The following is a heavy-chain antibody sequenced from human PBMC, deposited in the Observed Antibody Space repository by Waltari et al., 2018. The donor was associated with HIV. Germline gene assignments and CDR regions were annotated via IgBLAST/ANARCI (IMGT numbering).Heavy chain of an antibody. V-gene: IGHV4-59*01. D-gene: IGHD3-22*01. CDR1: GDSITTYF. Sequence: QVQLQESGPGLVKPSETLSFTCSVSGDSITTYFWNWIRQPPGKGLDWIGCIYYIGNANYNPSLQSRVSMSLDTSRNQFSLKLTSVTAADAAVYYCARGGTFDSAGHYLFVSWGQGTLVTVSS. CDR2: IYYIGNA. CDR3: ARGGTFDSAGHYLFVS. J-gene: IGHJ4*02.